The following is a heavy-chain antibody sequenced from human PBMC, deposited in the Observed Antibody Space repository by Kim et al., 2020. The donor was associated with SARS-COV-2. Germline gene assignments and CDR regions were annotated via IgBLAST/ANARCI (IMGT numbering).Heavy chain of an antibody. Sequence: GGSLRLSCAASGFTFSSYGMHWVRQAPGKGLEWVAVISYDGSNKYYADSVKGRFTISRDNSKNTLYLQMNSLRAEDTAVYYCAKFANSYYYDSSGYPDAFDIWGQGTMVTVSS. J-gene: IGHJ3*02. CDR2: ISYDGSNK. CDR3: AKFANSYYYDSSGYPDAFDI. CDR1: GFTFSSYG. V-gene: IGHV3-30*18. D-gene: IGHD3-22*01.